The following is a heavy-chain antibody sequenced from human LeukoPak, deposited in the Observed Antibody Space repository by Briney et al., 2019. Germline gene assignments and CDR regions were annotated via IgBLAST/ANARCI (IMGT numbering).Heavy chain of an antibody. Sequence: SETLSLTCTVSGGSITSSSYYWGWIRQPPGKGLQWIGSIYYSGSTYYNPSLNSRVTISVDTSNNLFSLKLTSVTAADTAVYYCARDSYYYDTRGYYQLDHWGQGTLVTVPS. V-gene: IGHV4-39*07. D-gene: IGHD3-22*01. CDR1: GGSITSSSYY. CDR2: IYYSGST. J-gene: IGHJ4*02. CDR3: ARDSYYYDTRGYYQLDH.